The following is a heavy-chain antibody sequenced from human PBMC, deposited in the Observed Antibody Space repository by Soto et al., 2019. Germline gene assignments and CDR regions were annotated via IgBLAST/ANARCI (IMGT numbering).Heavy chain of an antibody. D-gene: IGHD3-10*01. CDR3: ARLNRGGGSLQFDP. J-gene: IGHJ5*02. Sequence: GDSLKISCNGSGYSFTIYCISWVRQMPGKGLEWMGRIDPSDSYTNYSPSFQGHVTISADTSISTAYLQWSSLKASDTAMYYCARLNRGGGSLQFDPWGQGTLVTVSS. CDR1: GYSFTIYC. CDR2: IDPSDSYT. V-gene: IGHV5-10-1*01.